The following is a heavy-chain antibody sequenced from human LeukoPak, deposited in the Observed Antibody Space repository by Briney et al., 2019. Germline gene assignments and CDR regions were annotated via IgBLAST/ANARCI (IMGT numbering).Heavy chain of an antibody. CDR2: IFPIFGTA. CDR3: ARVIGLGIAAAADY. Sequence: ASVKVSCKASGGTFSSYAISWVRQAPGQGLEWMGGIFPIFGTANYAQKFQGRVTITADESTSTAYRELSSLRSEDTAVYYCARVIGLGIAAAADYWGQGTLVTVSS. V-gene: IGHV1-69*13. D-gene: IGHD6-13*01. J-gene: IGHJ4*02. CDR1: GGTFSSYA.